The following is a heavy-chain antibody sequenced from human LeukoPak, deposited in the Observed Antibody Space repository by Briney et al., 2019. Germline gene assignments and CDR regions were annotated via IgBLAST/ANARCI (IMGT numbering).Heavy chain of an antibody. Sequence: ASVKVSCKASGYTFTSYGISWVRQAPGQGLEWMGWISAYNGNTNYAQKLKGRVTMTTDTSTSTAYMELRSLRSDDTAVYYCARDCSSTSCYINLDYWGQGTLVTVSS. CDR2: ISAYNGNT. CDR3: ARDCSSTSCYINLDY. D-gene: IGHD2-2*02. CDR1: GYTFTSYG. V-gene: IGHV1-18*01. J-gene: IGHJ4*02.